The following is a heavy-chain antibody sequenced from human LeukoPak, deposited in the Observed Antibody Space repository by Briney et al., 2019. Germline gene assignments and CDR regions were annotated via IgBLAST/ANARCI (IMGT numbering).Heavy chain of an antibody. Sequence: GGSLRLSCAASGFTFSTYWMSWVRQAPGKGLEWVSYIDSTSAYMIYADSVKGRFTISRDNAKNALYLQMNSLRAEDTAVYYCARDTSGSYVTTYFDYWGQGTPVTVSS. V-gene: IGHV3-21*01. CDR2: IDSTSAYM. CDR3: ARDTSGSYVTTYFDY. J-gene: IGHJ4*02. CDR1: GFTFSTYW. D-gene: IGHD3-10*01.